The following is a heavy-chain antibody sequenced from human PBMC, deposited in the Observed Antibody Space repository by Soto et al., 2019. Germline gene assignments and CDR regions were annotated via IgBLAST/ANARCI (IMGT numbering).Heavy chain of an antibody. J-gene: IGHJ6*03. CDR3: ARVQNVYDFWSGYYYYYMDV. Sequence: ASVKVSCKASGYTFTRYYMHWVRQAPGQGLEGMGIINPSGGSTSYAQKFQGRVTMTRNTSISTAYMELSSLRSEDTAVYYCARVQNVYDFWSGYYYYYMDVWGKGTTVTVSS. V-gene: IGHV1-46*01. CDR2: INPSGGST. D-gene: IGHD3-3*01. CDR1: GYTFTRYY.